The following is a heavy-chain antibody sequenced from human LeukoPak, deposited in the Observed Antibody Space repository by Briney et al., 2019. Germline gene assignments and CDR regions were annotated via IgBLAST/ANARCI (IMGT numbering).Heavy chain of an antibody. CDR2: MNPNSGNT. Sequence: ASVKVSCKASGHTFTSYDINWVRQATGQGLEWMGWMNPNSGNTGYAQKFQGRVTMTRNTSISTAYMELSSLRSDDTAVYYCARGPPEYCSGGSCYSGRNWIDPRGQGTLVTVSS. CDR3: ARGPPEYCSGGSCYSGRNWIDP. CDR1: GHTFTSYD. J-gene: IGHJ5*02. D-gene: IGHD2-15*01. V-gene: IGHV1-8*01.